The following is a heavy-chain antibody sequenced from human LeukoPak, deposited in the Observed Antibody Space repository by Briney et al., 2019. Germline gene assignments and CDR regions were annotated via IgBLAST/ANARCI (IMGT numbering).Heavy chain of an antibody. V-gene: IGHV3-9*01. CDR1: GFTFDDYA. J-gene: IGHJ4*02. Sequence: PGGSLRLSCAASGFTFDDYAMHWVRQAPGKGLEWVSGISWNSGSIGYADSVKGRFTISRDNAKNSLYLQMNSLRAEDTALYYCAKDAHSSSPPFLDYWGQGTLVTVSS. CDR3: AKDAHSSSPPFLDY. D-gene: IGHD6-13*01. CDR2: ISWNSGSI.